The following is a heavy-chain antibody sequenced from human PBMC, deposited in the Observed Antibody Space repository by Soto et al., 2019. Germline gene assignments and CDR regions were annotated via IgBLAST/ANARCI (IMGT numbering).Heavy chain of an antibody. CDR3: ARGPCSGGSCYAP. V-gene: IGHV1-18*03. D-gene: IGHD2-15*01. J-gene: IGHJ5*02. CDR2: ISAYNGNT. CDR1: GYTFTSYG. Sequence: ASVKVSCKASGYTFTSYGIRWVRKDPGQGLEWMGWISAYNGNTNYAQKLQGRVTMTTDTSTSTAYMELRSLSSVDMAVYYCARGPCSGGSCYAPWGQGTLVTVSS.